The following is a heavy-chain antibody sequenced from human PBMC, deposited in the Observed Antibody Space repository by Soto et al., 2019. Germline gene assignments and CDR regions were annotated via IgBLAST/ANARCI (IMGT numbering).Heavy chain of an antibody. CDR2: IYYSGST. CDR3: ARGVTMVRGVIMTMGELAF. CDR1: GGSISSGGYY. D-gene: IGHD3-10*01. V-gene: IGHV4-31*03. Sequence: QVQLQESGPGLVKPSQTLSLTCTVSGGSISSGGYYWSWIRQHPGKGLEWIGYIYYSGSTYYNPSHKSRVTISVDTSKNQFSLKLSSVTAADTAVYYCARGVTMVRGVIMTMGELAFWGQGTLVTVSS. J-gene: IGHJ4*02.